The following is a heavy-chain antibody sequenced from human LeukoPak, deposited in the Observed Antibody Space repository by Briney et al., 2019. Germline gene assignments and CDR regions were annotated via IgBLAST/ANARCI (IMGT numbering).Heavy chain of an antibody. Sequence: GGSLRLSCAVSEFAFSNYWMTWVRQAPGKGLEWVAVIWYDGSNKYYADSVKGRFTISRDNAKNTLYLQMNSLRAEDTAVYYCARDWGYYYDSSGYPHFDYWGQGTLVTVSS. D-gene: IGHD3-22*01. J-gene: IGHJ4*02. CDR1: EFAFSNYW. CDR2: IWYDGSNK. V-gene: IGHV3-33*08. CDR3: ARDWGYYYDSSGYPHFDY.